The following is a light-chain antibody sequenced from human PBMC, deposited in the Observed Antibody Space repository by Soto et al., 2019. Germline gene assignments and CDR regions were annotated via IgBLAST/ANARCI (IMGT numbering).Light chain of an antibody. J-gene: IGKJ1*01. CDR3: QQYNSYWT. CDR1: QTIRTW. Sequence: DIQMTQSPSTVSASVGDRVTITCRASQTIRTWLAWYQQKPGKAPKLLIFDASTLESGVPSRFSGSGSGTQFTLTISSLQPDDIATYYCQQYNSYWTFGQGTKVEIK. V-gene: IGKV1-5*01. CDR2: DAS.